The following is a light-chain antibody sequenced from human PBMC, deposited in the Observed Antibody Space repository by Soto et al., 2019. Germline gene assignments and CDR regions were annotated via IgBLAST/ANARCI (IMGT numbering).Light chain of an antibody. CDR1: SSDVGGYNI. Sequence: QSALTQPASVSGSPGQSITISCTGTSSDVGGYNIVSWYQQHPGKAPKLMIYEVTKRPSGVSNRFSGSKSGNTASLTISGLQAEDEADYYCCSYAGSRTSVFGGGTKVTVL. V-gene: IGLV2-23*02. CDR2: EVT. J-gene: IGLJ3*02. CDR3: CSYAGSRTSV.